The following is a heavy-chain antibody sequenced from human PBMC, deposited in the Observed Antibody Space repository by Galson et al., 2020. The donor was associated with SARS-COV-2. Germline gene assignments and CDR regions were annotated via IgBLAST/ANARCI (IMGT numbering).Heavy chain of an antibody. J-gene: IGHJ6*02. CDR2: IYYSGST. D-gene: IGHD3-16*02. Sequence: ETSETLSLTCTVSGGSISSYYWSWIRQPPGKGLEWIGYIYYSGSTTYNPSLKSRVTISIDTSKNQFSLRLSSVTAADTAVYYGACFRFYFRHYDGLDVWGQGTTVTVSS. CDR3: ACFRFYFRHYDGLDV. V-gene: IGHV4-59*01. CDR1: GGSISSYY.